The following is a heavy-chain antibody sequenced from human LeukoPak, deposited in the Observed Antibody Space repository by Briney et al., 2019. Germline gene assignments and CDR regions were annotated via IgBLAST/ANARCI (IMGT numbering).Heavy chain of an antibody. CDR3: AKEEISRRDYGSAYGMDV. J-gene: IGHJ6*02. CDR1: GFTFSSYG. CDR2: ISYDGSNK. D-gene: IGHD4/OR15-4a*01. Sequence: PGGSLRLSCAASGFTFSSYGMHWVRQALGKGLEWVAVISYDGSNKYYADSVKGRFTISRDNSKNTLYLQMNSLRAEDTAVYYCAKEEISRRDYGSAYGMDVWGQGTTVTVSS. V-gene: IGHV3-30*18.